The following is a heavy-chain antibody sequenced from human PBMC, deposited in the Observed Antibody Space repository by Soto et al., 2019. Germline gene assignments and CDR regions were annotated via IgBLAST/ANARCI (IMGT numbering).Heavy chain of an antibody. CDR2: ISYDGSNK. D-gene: IGHD5-18*01. J-gene: IGHJ4*02. V-gene: IGHV3-30-3*01. Sequence: PGGSLRLSCAASGFTFSSYAMHWVRQAPGKGLEWVAVISYDGSNKYYADSVKGRFTISRDNSKNTLYLQMNSLRAEDTAVYYCATTSLDTAMVTPFRYWGQGTLVTVSS. CDR1: GFTFSSYA. CDR3: ATTSLDTAMVTPFRY.